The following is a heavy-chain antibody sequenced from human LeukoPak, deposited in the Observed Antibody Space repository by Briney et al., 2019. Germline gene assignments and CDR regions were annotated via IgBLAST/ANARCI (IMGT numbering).Heavy chain of an antibody. CDR1: GGSISSVNYY. V-gene: IGHV4-30-4*08. CDR3: ARVSWNDAPWFDP. CDR2: IYYSGST. D-gene: IGHD1-1*01. J-gene: IGHJ5*02. Sequence: SQTLSLTCTVSGGSISSVNYYWTWIRQPPGKGLEWIGYIYYSGSTYYNPSLKSRVTISVDTSKNQFSLKLSSVTAADTAVYYCARVSWNDAPWFDPWGQGTLVTVSS.